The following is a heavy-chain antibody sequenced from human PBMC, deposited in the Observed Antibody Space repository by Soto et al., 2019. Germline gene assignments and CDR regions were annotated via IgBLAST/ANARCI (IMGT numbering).Heavy chain of an antibody. CDR2: ISPSTSHI. Sequence: EVHLVESGGGLVKPGGSLRLSCAVSGFTFSSCTMNWVRQAPGKGLEWVSSISPSTSHIYYTDSVKGRFTISRDNAKNSLFLQMNSLRAEDTAVYCSGCSGGACHRNYGMDVWGQGTTVTVSS. CDR3: GCSGGACHRNYGMDV. V-gene: IGHV3-21*01. J-gene: IGHJ6*02. D-gene: IGHD2-15*01. CDR1: GFTFSSCT.